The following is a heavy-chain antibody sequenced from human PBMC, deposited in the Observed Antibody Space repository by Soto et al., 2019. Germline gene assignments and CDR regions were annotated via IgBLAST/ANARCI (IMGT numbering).Heavy chain of an antibody. J-gene: IGHJ4*02. CDR2: ISGYNGDI. CDR3: ARVRIVGAREIDF. Sequence: QVHLVHSGGEVKKPGASVKVSCKASGYTFNRHGITWVRQAPGQGLEWMGWISGYNGDINYEQKFQGRVTLSSDTLTSTVYLELKILRFDDTAVYYCARVRIVGAREIDFWGQGTLVTVSS. D-gene: IGHD1-26*01. V-gene: IGHV1-18*04. CDR1: GYTFNRHG.